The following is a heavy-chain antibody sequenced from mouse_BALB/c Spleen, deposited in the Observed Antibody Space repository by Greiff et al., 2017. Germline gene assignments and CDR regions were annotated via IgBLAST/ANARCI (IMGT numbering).Heavy chain of an antibody. Sequence: EVHLVESGGGLVKPGGSLKLSCAASGFTFSSYAMSWVRQTPEKRLEWVASISSGGSTYYPDSVKGRFTISRDNARNILYLQMSSLRSEDTAMYYCARWRYDAMDYWGQGTSVTVSS. CDR1: GFTFSSYA. CDR2: ISSGGST. CDR3: ARWRYDAMDY. V-gene: IGHV5-6-5*01. J-gene: IGHJ4*01.